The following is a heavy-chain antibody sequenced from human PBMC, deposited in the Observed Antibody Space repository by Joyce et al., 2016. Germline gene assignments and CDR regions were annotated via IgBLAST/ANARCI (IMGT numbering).Heavy chain of an antibody. D-gene: IGHD4-17*01. CDR2: TWSDGSEK. J-gene: IGHJ4*02. CDR1: GFTFGHYA. V-gene: IGHV3-33*01. Sequence: QVQLVESGGGVVQPGTSLRLSCEASGFTFGHYAMHGFRQAPGKGLEWVAVTWSDGSEKKYADSVKGRFTVSKDNSQNKLFLQMNSLRGEDTALYYCARCRTTTTRPSDYWGQGTLVTVSS. CDR3: ARCRTTTTRPSDY.